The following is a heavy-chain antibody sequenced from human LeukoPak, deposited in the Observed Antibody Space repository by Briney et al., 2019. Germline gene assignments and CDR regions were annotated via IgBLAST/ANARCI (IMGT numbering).Heavy chain of an antibody. CDR1: GFIFSNFG. J-gene: IGHJ4*02. V-gene: IGHV3-33*01. D-gene: IGHD3-10*01. CDR2: IRSDGSDK. Sequence: GGSLRLSCAASGFIFSNFGMHWVRQAPGKGLEWVAAIRSDGSDKYFADSVKGRFTISRDKSKSTMYLQMDTLRAEDTAVYHCARDSCFIKTCLDYWGQGTLVTVSS. CDR3: ARDSCFIKTCLDY.